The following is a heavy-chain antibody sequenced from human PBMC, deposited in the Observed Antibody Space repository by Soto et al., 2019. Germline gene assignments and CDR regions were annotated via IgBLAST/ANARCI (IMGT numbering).Heavy chain of an antibody. CDR3: ANSNWFDP. CDR2: IYYSGGT. CDR1: GGSISSRGYY. V-gene: IGHV4-39*01. Sequence: PSETLSLTCTVSGGSISSRGYYWGWIRQPPGKGLEWIGTIYYSGGTYYNPSLKSRVTISVDTSKNQFSLKLSSVTAADTAVYYCANSNWFDPWSQGTLVTVSS. J-gene: IGHJ5*02.